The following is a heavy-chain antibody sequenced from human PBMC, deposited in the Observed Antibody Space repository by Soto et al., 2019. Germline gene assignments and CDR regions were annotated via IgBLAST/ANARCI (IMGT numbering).Heavy chain of an antibody. CDR1: GGTFSSYA. CDR3: AGGDPIEVPRRDAFDI. CDR2: IIPIFVTA. J-gene: IGHJ3*02. V-gene: IGHV1-69*01. Sequence: QVPLVQSVAEVKKPGSSVKVSCKASGGTFSSYAISWVRQAPGQGLEWMGGIIPIFVTANYAQKFQGRVTITADESTSTAYMELSSLRYEDTAVYYCAGGDPIEVPRRDAFDIWGQGTMVTVSS.